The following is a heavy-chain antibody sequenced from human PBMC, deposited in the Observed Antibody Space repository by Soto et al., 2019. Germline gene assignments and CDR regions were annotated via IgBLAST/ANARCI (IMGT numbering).Heavy chain of an antibody. J-gene: IGHJ4*02. CDR2: ISSSGSTL. CDR1: GFTFSDSY. Sequence: QVQLVESGGALVKPEGSLRLSCAASGFTFSDSYMSWIRQAPGKGLEWVSYISSSGSTLYYADSVKGRFTISRDNARNSLYLQLNSLRAEDTAVYFYARARGITGTFNSWGQGTLVTVSS. V-gene: IGHV3-11*01. D-gene: IGHD1-7*01. CDR3: ARARGITGTFNS.